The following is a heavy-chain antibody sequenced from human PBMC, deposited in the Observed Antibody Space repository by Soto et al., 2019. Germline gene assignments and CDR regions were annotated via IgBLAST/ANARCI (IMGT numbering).Heavy chain of an antibody. V-gene: IGHV4-39*01. CDR3: ARHLPPNCWLFVFDY. D-gene: IGHD3-9*01. J-gene: IGHJ4*02. CDR2: IYYSGST. CDR1: GGSIGSSSYY. Sequence: SDTLSLTCTVYGGSIGSSSYYWGWIRQPPGKGLEWIGSIYYSGSTYYNPSLKSRVTISVDTSKNQFSLKLSSVTAADTAGYYCARHLPPNCWLFVFDYWGQVTLVTVSS.